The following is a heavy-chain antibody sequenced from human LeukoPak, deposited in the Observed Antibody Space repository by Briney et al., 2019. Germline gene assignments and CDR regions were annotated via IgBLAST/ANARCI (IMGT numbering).Heavy chain of an antibody. CDR3: ASQVAGSSSQN. CDR1: GDSFSSYY. V-gene: IGHV4-59*01. J-gene: IGHJ4*02. Sequence: SETLSLTCTVSGDSFSSYYWSWIRQPPGKGLEWIGCIFNNGDTKYNPSLKSRVSISVGTSNSQLSLKLNSVTAADAAVYYCASQVAGSSSQNWGQGTLVTVSS. D-gene: IGHD6-13*01. CDR2: IFNNGDT.